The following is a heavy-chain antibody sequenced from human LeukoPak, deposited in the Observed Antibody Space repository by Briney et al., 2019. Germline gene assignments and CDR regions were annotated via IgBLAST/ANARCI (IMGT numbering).Heavy chain of an antibody. CDR2: INHNGNVN. V-gene: IGHV3-7*03. J-gene: IGHJ4*02. Sequence: PGGSLRLSCAASGFTFSSYWMNWARQAPGKGLEWVASINHNGNVNYYVDSVKGRFTISRDNAKNSLYLQMSNLRAEDTAVYYCARDSLDIVATLPDYWGQGTLVTVSS. CDR3: ARDSLDIVATLPDY. D-gene: IGHD5-12*01. CDR1: GFTFSSYW.